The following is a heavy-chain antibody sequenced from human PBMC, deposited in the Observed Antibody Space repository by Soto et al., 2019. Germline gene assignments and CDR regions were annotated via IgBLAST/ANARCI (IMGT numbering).Heavy chain of an antibody. CDR2: VIPILGTA. Sequence: SVKVSCKASGGTFSSYTFSWVRQAPGQGLEWMGRVIPILGTANYAQKFQGRVTITADKSTSTAYMELSSLRSEDTAVYYCARTIRCSSTSCYNAFDIWGQGTMVTVSS. CDR3: ARTIRCSSTSCYNAFDI. CDR1: GGTFSSYT. D-gene: IGHD2-2*02. V-gene: IGHV1-69*08. J-gene: IGHJ3*02.